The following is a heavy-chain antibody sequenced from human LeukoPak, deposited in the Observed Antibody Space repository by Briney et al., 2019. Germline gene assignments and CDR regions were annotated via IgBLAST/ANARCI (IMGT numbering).Heavy chain of an antibody. J-gene: IGHJ4*02. Sequence: PGGSLRLSCAASGFTFDDYAMHWVRHAPGKGLEWVSGISWNSGSIGYADSVKGRFTISRDNAKNSLYLQMNSLRAEDTALYYCAKDPYSGSYYGFFDYWGQGTLVTVSS. V-gene: IGHV3-9*01. CDR3: AKDPYSGSYYGFFDY. CDR2: ISWNSGSI. CDR1: GFTFDDYA. D-gene: IGHD1-26*01.